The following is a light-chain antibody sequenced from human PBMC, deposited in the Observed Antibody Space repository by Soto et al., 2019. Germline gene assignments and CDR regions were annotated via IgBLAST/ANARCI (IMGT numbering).Light chain of an antibody. J-gene: IGLJ1*01. Sequence: QSVLTQPPSVSAAPGQKVTISCSGSSSNIGGNSVSWYQQLPGAAPKLMIYEVSNRPSGVSNRFSGSKSGNTASLTISGLQAEDEADYYCSSYTSSSTLDVFGTGTKVTVL. V-gene: IGLV2-14*01. CDR2: EVS. CDR1: SSNIGGNS. CDR3: SSYTSSSTLDV.